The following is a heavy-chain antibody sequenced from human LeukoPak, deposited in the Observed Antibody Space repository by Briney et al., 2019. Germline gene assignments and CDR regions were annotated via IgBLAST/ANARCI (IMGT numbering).Heavy chain of an antibody. V-gene: IGHV3-9*01. D-gene: IGHD6-19*01. J-gene: IGHJ4*02. Sequence: QPGGSLRLSCAASGLTFDDYAMHWVRQAPGKGLEWVSGVNWNSDRKGYAGSVKGRFTVSRDNARKYVFLQMNSLRVEDTAIYYCAKGKSGWFSGADFWGQGTLVTVSS. CDR3: AKGKSGWFSGADF. CDR1: GLTFDDYA. CDR2: VNWNSDRK.